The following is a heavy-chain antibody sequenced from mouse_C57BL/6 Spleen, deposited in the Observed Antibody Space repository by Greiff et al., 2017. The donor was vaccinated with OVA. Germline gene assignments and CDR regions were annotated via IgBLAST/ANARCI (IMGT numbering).Heavy chain of an antibody. CDR3: ARENWDVRYFDV. D-gene: IGHD4-1*01. CDR2: ISYDGSN. V-gene: IGHV3-6*01. CDR1: GYSITSGYY. J-gene: IGHJ1*03. Sequence: ESGPGLVKPSQSLSLTCSVTGYSITSGYYWNWIRQFPGNKLEWMGYISYDGSNNYNPSLKNRISITRDTSKNQFFLKLNSVTTEDTATYYCARENWDVRYFDVWGTGTTVTVSS.